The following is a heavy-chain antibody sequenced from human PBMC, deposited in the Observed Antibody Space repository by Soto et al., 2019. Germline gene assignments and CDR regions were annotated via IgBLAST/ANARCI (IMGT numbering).Heavy chain of an antibody. V-gene: IGHV3-33*01. CDR1: GFTFSSYG. CDR3: ARAADYYDSSCYYSAFDI. Sequence: QVQLVESGGGVVQPGRSLRLSCAASGFTFSSYGMHWVRQAPGKGLEWVAVIWYDGSNKYYADSVKGRFTISRDNSKNTLYLQMNSLRAEDTAVYYCARAADYYDSSCYYSAFDIWGQGTMVTVSS. D-gene: IGHD3-22*01. J-gene: IGHJ3*02. CDR2: IWYDGSNK.